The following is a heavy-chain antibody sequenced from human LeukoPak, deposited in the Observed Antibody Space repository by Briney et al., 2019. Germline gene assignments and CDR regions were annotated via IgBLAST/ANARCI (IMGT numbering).Heavy chain of an antibody. CDR1: GDSVSSNSAA. Sequence: SQTLSLTCAISGDSVSSNSAAWNWIRRSPSRGLEWLGRTYYRSKWYNDYAVSVKSRITINPDTSKNQFSLQLNSVTPEDTAVYYCARDKYHYDSSGYYYTYFDYWGQGTLVTVSS. D-gene: IGHD3-22*01. J-gene: IGHJ4*02. V-gene: IGHV6-1*01. CDR3: ARDKYHYDSSGYYYTYFDY. CDR2: TYYRSKWYN.